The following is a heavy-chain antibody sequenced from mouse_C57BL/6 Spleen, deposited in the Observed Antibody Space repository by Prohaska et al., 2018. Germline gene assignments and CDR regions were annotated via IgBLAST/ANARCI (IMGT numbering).Heavy chain of an antibody. J-gene: IGHJ2*01. CDR1: GFTFSNYW. CDR3: TAYYSNYLYYFDY. Sequence: EVKLEESGGGLVQPGGSMKLSCVASGFTFSNYWMNWVLPSPEKGLEWVAQSRLKSDNYATHYAESVKGRFTISRDDSKSSVYLQMNNLRAEDTGIYYCTAYYSNYLYYFDYWGQGTTLTVSS. V-gene: IGHV6-3*01. D-gene: IGHD2-5*01. CDR2: SRLKSDNYAT.